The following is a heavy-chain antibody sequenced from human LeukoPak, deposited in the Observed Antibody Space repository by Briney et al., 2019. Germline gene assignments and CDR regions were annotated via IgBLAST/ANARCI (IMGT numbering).Heavy chain of an antibody. CDR3: ARVSSGWYYFDY. J-gene: IGHJ4*02. V-gene: IGHV4-59*01. CDR2: IYYSGGT. Sequence: SETLSLTCTVSSGSISNYYWSWSRQSPGKRLEWIGYIYYSGGTSYNPSLKSRVTISVNTSENQFSLKLNSVTAADTAVYYCARVSSGWYYFDYWGQGTLVTVSS. D-gene: IGHD6-19*01. CDR1: SGSISNYY.